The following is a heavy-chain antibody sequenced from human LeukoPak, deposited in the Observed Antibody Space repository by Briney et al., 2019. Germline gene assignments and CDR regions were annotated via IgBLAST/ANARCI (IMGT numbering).Heavy chain of an antibody. V-gene: IGHV3-21*01. CDR3: ARDFDYYGSGSTQPFDY. Sequence: GGSLRLSCAASGFTFSSYSVNWVRQAPGKGLEWVSSISSSSSYIYYADSVKGRFTISRDNAKNSLYLQMNSLRAEDTAVYYCARDFDYYGSGSTQPFDYWGQGTLVTVSS. CDR1: GFTFSSYS. CDR2: ISSSSSYI. J-gene: IGHJ4*02. D-gene: IGHD3-10*01.